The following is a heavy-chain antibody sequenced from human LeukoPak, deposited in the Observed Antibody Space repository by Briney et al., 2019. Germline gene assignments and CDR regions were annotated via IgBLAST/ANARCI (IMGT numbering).Heavy chain of an antibody. Sequence: GGSLRLSCAASGFTFSSYAMHWVRQAPGKGLEWVAVISYDGSNKYYADSVKGRFTISRDNSKNTLYLQMNSLRAEDTAVYYCAREGSAGRYFDWLLSAQNFDYWGQGTLVTVSS. CDR2: ISYDGSNK. D-gene: IGHD3-9*01. CDR3: AREGSAGRYFDWLLSAQNFDY. J-gene: IGHJ4*02. V-gene: IGHV3-30-3*01. CDR1: GFTFSSYA.